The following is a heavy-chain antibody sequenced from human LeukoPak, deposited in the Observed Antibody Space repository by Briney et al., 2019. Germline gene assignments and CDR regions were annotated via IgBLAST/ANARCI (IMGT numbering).Heavy chain of an antibody. CDR2: ISDNGGRT. D-gene: IGHD1-1*01. J-gene: IGHJ6*02. Sequence: GGSLRLSCAAPRFTFSNYAMTWVREGPGTGLEWVSPISDNGGRTYYADSVQGRFTISRDNSKNTLYLQMNSLRAEDTAVYYRAKFSGVQYDRSPNNEYYYAMDVWGQGTTVTVSS. CDR1: RFTFSNYA. V-gene: IGHV3-23*01. CDR3: AKFSGVQYDRSPNNEYYYAMDV.